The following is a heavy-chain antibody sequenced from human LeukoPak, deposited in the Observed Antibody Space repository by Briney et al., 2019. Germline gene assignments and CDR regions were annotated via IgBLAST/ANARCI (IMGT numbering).Heavy chain of an antibody. D-gene: IGHD2-2*01. Sequence: SETLTLICTLSGGSISSYCWSWIRQPPGKGLDWIGYIYYSGTTNYNPSLKSRVTISLDTSKKQLSLKLSSVTAADTAVYYCARVSCTSTSYPGWIDPWGQARLVTVSS. V-gene: IGHV4-59*01. CDR2: IYYSGTT. J-gene: IGHJ5*02. CDR3: ARVSCTSTSYPGWIDP. CDR1: GGSISSYC.